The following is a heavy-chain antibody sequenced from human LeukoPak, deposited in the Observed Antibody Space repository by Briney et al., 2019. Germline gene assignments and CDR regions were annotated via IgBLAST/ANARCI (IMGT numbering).Heavy chain of an antibody. J-gene: IGHJ3*02. CDR1: GGSVSRYY. CDR3: ARREITIPRGPRGFDI. V-gene: IGHV4-59*02. Sequence: PSETLSLTCIVSGGSVSRYYWSWVRQPPGKGLEWIGYIYYGGNTNYNPSLKGRVTMSVDTSKNQFSLNLTSVTAADTAVYYCARREITIPRGPRGFDIWGQGTMVTVSS. D-gene: IGHD3-10*01. CDR2: IYYGGNT.